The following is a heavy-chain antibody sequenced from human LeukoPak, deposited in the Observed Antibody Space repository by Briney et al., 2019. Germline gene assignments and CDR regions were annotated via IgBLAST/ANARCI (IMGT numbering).Heavy chain of an antibody. V-gene: IGHV3-11*04. Sequence: GGSLRLSCAASGFTFSDYYMSWIRQAPGKGLEWVSYISSSGSTIYYADSVKGRFTISRDNAKNSLYLQMNSLRAEDTAVYYCARDSPGTDTETWGAFDYWGQGTLVTVSS. CDR3: ARDSPGTDTETWGAFDY. CDR2: ISSSGSTI. J-gene: IGHJ4*02. D-gene: IGHD5-18*01. CDR1: GFTFSDYY.